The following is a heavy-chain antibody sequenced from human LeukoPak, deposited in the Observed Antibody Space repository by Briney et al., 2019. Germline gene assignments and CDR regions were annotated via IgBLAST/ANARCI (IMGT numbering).Heavy chain of an antibody. D-gene: IGHD4-23*01. Sequence: PSETLSLTCTVSGASISSQYWGWIRQPPGKGLEWIGNFYYSGTNYNPSLESRVTISVDTSNNQFSLSVSSVTAADTAVYYCARGGTTVAPDAFDIWGQGTMVTVSS. CDR1: GASISSQY. CDR3: ARGGTTVAPDAFDI. CDR2: FYYSGT. V-gene: IGHV4-59*11. J-gene: IGHJ3*02.